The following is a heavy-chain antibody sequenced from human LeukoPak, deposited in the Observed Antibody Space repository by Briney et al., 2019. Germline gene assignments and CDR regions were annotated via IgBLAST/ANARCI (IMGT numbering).Heavy chain of an antibody. CDR1: VFTLGGYG. J-gene: IGHJ4*02. CDR2: ISYEGSRA. V-gene: IGHV3-33*01. Sequence: PGGALRLSCAGSVFTLGGYGMHGVRQTPGRGLEGVAVISYEGSRAFYANSVKGRFTITRDNSKNTISVQMGDLRTEDTAVYYCTRYSNDNFDYGGQGTLATVS. CDR3: TRYSNDNFDY. D-gene: IGHD6-13*01.